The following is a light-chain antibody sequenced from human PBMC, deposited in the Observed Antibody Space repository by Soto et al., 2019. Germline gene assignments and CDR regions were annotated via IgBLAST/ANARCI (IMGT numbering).Light chain of an antibody. CDR3: CSYAGSYTVV. Sequence: QSALTQPRSVSGSPGQSVTISCTGTSSDVGVYNYVSWYQQHPGKAPKLMIYDVTKRPSGVPDRFSGSKSANTASLTISGLQAEDEADYYCCSYAGSYTVVFGTSTKVTVL. J-gene: IGLJ1*01. V-gene: IGLV2-11*01. CDR2: DVT. CDR1: SSDVGVYNY.